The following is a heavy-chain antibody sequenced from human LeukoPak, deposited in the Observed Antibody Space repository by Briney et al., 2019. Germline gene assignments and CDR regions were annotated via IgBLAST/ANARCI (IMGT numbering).Heavy chain of an antibody. J-gene: IGHJ4*02. CDR1: GFTFDDYA. CDR2: ISWNSGSI. Sequence: GGSLRLSCAASGFTFDDYAMHWVRQAPGKGLEWVSGISWNSGSIGYADSVKGRFTISRDNAKNSLYLQMNSLRAEDMALYYCARGQRRHIDMAPSFDYWGQGTLVTVSS. D-gene: IGHD5-24*01. CDR3: ARGQRRHIDMAPSFDY. V-gene: IGHV3-9*03.